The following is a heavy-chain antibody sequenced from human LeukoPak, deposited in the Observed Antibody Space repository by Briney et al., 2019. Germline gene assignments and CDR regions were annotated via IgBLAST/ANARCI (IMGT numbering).Heavy chain of an antibody. D-gene: IGHD3-3*01. CDR1: GFTFSSYW. CDR3: ARDLSHYDFWSGYYS. V-gene: IGHV3-7*01. Sequence: GGSLRLSCAASGFTFSSYWMSWVRQAPGKGLEWVANIKQDGSGKYYVDSVKGRFTISRDNAKNSLYLQMNSLRAEDTAVYYCARDLSHYDFWSGYYSWGQGTLVTVSS. CDR2: IKQDGSGK. J-gene: IGHJ4*02.